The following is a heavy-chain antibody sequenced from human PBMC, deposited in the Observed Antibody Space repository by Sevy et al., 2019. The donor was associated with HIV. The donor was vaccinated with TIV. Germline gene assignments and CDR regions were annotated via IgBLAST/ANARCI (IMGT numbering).Heavy chain of an antibody. D-gene: IGHD2-2*01. CDR1: GFTFSSYN. J-gene: IGHJ6*02. V-gene: IGHV3-21*01. CDR3: ARDYVVPTTIAYFYYGMDV. CDR2: ISSSSSYI. Sequence: GGSLRLSCAASGFTFSSYNMNWVRQAPGKGLEWVSSISSSSSYIYYTDSLKGRFTISRDNAKNSLYLQMNSLTAEDTAVYYCARDYVVPTTIAYFYYGMDVWGQGTTVTVSS.